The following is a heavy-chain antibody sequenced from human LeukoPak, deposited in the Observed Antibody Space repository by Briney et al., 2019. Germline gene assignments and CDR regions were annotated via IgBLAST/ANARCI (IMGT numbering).Heavy chain of an antibody. J-gene: IGHJ4*02. CDR1: GGSISSGGYY. D-gene: IGHD3-22*01. Sequence: SETLSLTCTVSGGSISSGGYYWSWIRQHPGKGLVWIGYIYYSGSTYYNPSLKSRVTISVDTSKNQFSLKLSSVTAADTAVYYCARGYDSSGYYYYFDYWGQGTLVTVSS. V-gene: IGHV4-31*03. CDR3: ARGYDSSGYYYYFDY. CDR2: IYYSGST.